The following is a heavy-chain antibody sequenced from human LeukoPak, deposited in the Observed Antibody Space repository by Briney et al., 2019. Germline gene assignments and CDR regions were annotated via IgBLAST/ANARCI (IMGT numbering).Heavy chain of an antibody. V-gene: IGHV4-39*01. CDR2: IYYSGST. Sequence: SETLSLTCTVSGGSISSSSYDWGWIRQPPGKGLEWIGSIYYSGSTYYNPSLKSRVTISVDTSKNQFSLKLSSVTAADTVVYYCARHVPIGGSYTVDYWGQGTLVTVSS. J-gene: IGHJ4*02. CDR1: GGSISSSSYD. D-gene: IGHD1-26*01. CDR3: ARHVPIGGSYTVDY.